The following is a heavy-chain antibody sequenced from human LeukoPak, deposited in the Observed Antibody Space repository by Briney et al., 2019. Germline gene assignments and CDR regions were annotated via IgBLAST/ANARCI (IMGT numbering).Heavy chain of an antibody. J-gene: IGHJ5*02. CDR1: GFTFSTYA. V-gene: IGHV3-23*01. Sequence: AGGSLRLSCAASGFTFSTYAMSWVRQAPGKGLEWVSAISGSGVTTYYADSVKGRFTISRDNSMSTLYLQMNSLRAEDTAVYYCAKSTVIARWFDPWSQGTLVTVSS. CDR3: AKSTVIARWFDP. D-gene: IGHD4-11*01. CDR2: ISGSGVTT.